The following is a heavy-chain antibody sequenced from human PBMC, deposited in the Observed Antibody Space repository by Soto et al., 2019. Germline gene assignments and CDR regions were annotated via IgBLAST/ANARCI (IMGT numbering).Heavy chain of an antibody. CDR3: ARDKITGHFDY. Sequence: QVQLQQRGAGLLKPSETLSLTCAVYGGSFSGYYWTWIRQPPGTGLEWIGEINHSGSTNYNPSLKSRVTISVDTSKNQFSLKLTSVTAADTAVYYCARDKITGHFDYWGQGTLVTVSS. J-gene: IGHJ4*02. CDR1: GGSFSGYY. V-gene: IGHV4-34*01. D-gene: IGHD2-8*02. CDR2: INHSGST.